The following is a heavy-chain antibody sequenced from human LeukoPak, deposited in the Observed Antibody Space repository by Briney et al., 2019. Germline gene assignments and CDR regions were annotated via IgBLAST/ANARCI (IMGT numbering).Heavy chain of an antibody. CDR3: ARVGDIVVVPAANYGMDV. D-gene: IGHD2-2*01. V-gene: IGHV4-59*08. J-gene: IGHJ6*02. Sequence: SETLSLTCTVSGGSISRDYWSWIRQPPGKGLEWIGYIYYTGSTNYNPSLKSRVTISLDTSKNHFSLKLSSVTAADTAVYYCARVGDIVVVPAANYGMDVWGQGTTVTVSS. CDR1: GGSISRDY. CDR2: IYYTGST.